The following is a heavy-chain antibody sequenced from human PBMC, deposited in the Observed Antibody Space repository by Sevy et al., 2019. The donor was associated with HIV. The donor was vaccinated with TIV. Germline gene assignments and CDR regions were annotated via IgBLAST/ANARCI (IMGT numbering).Heavy chain of an antibody. Sequence: GGSLRLSCAASGFTFSKYSMSWVRQPPGKGLEWVSTLSFGCGEINYADSVKGRFTISRDNSKSSVYLQMNNLRPEDXXXXXXXXXXCTKPHDYWGQGTLVTVSS. CDR2: LSFGCGEI. V-gene: IGHV3-23*01. D-gene: IGHD2-8*01. J-gene: IGHJ4*02. CDR3: XXXXCTKPHDY. CDR1: GFTFSKYS.